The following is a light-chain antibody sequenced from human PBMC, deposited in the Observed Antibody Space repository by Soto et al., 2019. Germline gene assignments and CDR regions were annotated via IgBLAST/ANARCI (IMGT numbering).Light chain of an antibody. J-gene: IGKJ4*01. CDR3: QRYNNWPLT. CDR2: DTS. V-gene: IGKV3-15*01. Sequence: IIMTRSPADLSVSPREGATLPCIASQRIGDTLAWYQHKPGQTPRLLIYDTSTRATGVPARFSGSRSGTEFTLTINSLQSEDFAVYYCQRYNNWPLTFGGGTKA. CDR1: QRIGDT.